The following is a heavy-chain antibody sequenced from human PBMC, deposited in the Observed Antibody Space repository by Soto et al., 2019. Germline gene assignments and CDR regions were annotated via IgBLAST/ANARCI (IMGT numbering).Heavy chain of an antibody. Sequence: ETLSLTCTVSGGSVSSGSYYWSWIRQPPGKGLEWIGYIYYSGTTDYAGSVKGRFTISRDDSKDTLYLQMNSLKTEDTGVYYCRWALDCSSSSCIDYWGQGTQVTVSS. CDR1: GGSVSSGSYY. D-gene: IGHD2-2*01. CDR2: IYYSGTT. CDR3: RWALDCSSSSCIDY. V-gene: IGHV4-61*01. J-gene: IGHJ4*02.